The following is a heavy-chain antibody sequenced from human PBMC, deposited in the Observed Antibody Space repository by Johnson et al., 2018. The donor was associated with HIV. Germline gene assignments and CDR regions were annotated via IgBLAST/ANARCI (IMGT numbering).Heavy chain of an antibody. CDR1: GFTFSSYD. V-gene: IGHV3-13*01. J-gene: IGHJ3*02. CDR2: IGTAGDT. Sequence: VQVVESGGGLVQPGGSLRLSCAASGFTFSSYDMHWVRQATGKGLEWVSAIGTAGDTYYPGSVKGRFTISRENAKNSLYLQMNSLRAGDTAVYYCARARCSSTSGYDAFEIWGQGTMVTVSS. D-gene: IGHD2-2*01. CDR3: ARARCSSTSGYDAFEI.